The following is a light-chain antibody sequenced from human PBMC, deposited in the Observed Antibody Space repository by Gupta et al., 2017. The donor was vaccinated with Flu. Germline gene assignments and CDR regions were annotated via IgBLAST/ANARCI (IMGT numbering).Light chain of an antibody. Sequence: ERATLSCRASQSVTKNYLAWYQQKSGQAPRLLIYDASSRATGIPDRFSGSGSGTDFTLTISTLEPEDFAVYFCQQHAHSPLTFGGGTKVEIK. CDR3: QQHAHSPLT. CDR1: QSVTKNY. J-gene: IGKJ4*01. CDR2: DAS. V-gene: IGKV3-20*01.